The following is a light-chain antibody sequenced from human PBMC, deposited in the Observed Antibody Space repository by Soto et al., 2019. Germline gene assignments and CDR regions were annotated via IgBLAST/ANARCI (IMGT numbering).Light chain of an antibody. CDR3: QQRSNWLLT. V-gene: IGKV3-11*01. Sequence: EIVLTQSPATLSLSPGERATISCRASQSVSSFLAWYQQKPGQAPRLLIYDASNRATGIPARFSGSGSGTDFTLTISSLEPEDFAVYYCQQRSNWLLTFGGGTRWISN. CDR1: QSVSSF. CDR2: DAS. J-gene: IGKJ4*01.